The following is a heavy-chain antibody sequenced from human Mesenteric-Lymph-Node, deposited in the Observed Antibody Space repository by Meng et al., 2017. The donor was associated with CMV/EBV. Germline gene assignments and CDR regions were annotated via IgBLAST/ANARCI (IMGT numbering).Heavy chain of an antibody. J-gene: IGHJ5*02. CDR3: AKEGVVVPSTVLWFDP. CDR1: GFTFNIYS. CDR2: ISASSHSI. Sequence: LSLTGAASGFTFNIYSMNWVRQAPGKGLEWVSSISASSHSIYYADSVMGRFTISRDNAKNSVYLQMNTLRAEDTAVYYCAKEGVVVPSTVLWFDPRGQGALVTVSS. V-gene: IGHV3-21*01. D-gene: IGHD2-2*01.